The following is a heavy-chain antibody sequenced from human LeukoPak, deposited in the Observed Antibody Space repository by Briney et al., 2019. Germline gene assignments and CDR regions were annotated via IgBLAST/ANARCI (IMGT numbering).Heavy chain of an antibody. D-gene: IGHD2-15*01. V-gene: IGHV4-59*01. CDR3: ARDGIMSSGGVNWFDP. Sequence: PSETLSLTCTVSGGSISSYYWSWIRQPPGKGLEWIGYIYYSGSTNYNPSLKSRVTISVDTSKNQFSLKLSSVTAADTAVYYCARDGIMSSGGVNWFDPWGQGTLVTVSS. CDR1: GGSISSYY. J-gene: IGHJ5*02. CDR2: IYYSGST.